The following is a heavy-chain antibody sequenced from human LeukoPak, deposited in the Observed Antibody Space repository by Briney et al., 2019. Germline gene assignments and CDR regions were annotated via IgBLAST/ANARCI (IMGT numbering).Heavy chain of an antibody. J-gene: IGHJ5*02. Sequence: ASVKVSCKASGGTFSSYAISWVRQAPGQGLEWMGGIIPIFGTANYAQKFQGRVTITTDESTSTAYMELSSLRSEDTAMYYCASNSRDGYSSWFDPWGQGTLVTVSS. CDR1: GGTFSSYA. CDR2: IIPIFGTA. D-gene: IGHD5-24*01. CDR3: ASNSRDGYSSWFDP. V-gene: IGHV1-69*05.